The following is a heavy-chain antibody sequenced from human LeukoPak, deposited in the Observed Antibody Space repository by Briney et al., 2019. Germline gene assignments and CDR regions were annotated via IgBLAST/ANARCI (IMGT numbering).Heavy chain of an antibody. Sequence: SETLSLTCTVSGGSISRSYWSWIQQPPGKGLEWIGYIYYSGTTNYNPSLKSRLTISVDTSDNQFSLKLSSVTAADTAVYYCARQYCTSTTCRTFDIWGQGTMVTVSS. V-gene: IGHV4-59*01. CDR2: IYYSGTT. D-gene: IGHD2-2*01. CDR3: ARQYCTSTTCRTFDI. J-gene: IGHJ3*02. CDR1: GGSISRSY.